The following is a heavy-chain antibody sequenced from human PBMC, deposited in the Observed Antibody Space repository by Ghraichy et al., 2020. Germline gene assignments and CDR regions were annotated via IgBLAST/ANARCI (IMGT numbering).Heavy chain of an antibody. V-gene: IGHV4-38-2*02. CDR3: ARGYCSSTSCYFDY. Sequence: SETLSLTCTVSGYSISSGYYWGWIRQPPGKGLEWIGSIYHSGSTYYNPSLKSRVTISVDTSKNQFSLKLSSVTAADTAVYYCARGYCSSTSCYFDYWGQGTLVTVSS. CDR1: GYSISSGYY. J-gene: IGHJ4*02. D-gene: IGHD2-2*01. CDR2: IYHSGST.